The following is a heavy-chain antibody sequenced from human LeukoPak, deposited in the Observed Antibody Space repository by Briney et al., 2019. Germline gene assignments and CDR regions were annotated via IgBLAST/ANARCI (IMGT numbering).Heavy chain of an antibody. CDR3: ARDEQQLGNWFDP. CDR1: GYTFSNYG. CDR2: MSAYNGNR. V-gene: IGHV1-18*01. Sequence: KPGASVKVSCKASGYTFSNYGISWVRQAPGQGLEWMGWMSAYNGNRNYAQKFQGRVTMTTDTSTSTAYMELRSLRSDDTAVYYCARDEQQLGNWFDPWGQGTLVTVSS. D-gene: IGHD6-13*01. J-gene: IGHJ5*02.